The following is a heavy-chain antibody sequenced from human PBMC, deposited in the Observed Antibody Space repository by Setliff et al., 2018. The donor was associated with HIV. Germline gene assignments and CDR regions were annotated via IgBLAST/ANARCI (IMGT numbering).Heavy chain of an antibody. CDR2: IIPMYGVA. CDR3: AVAYSYGSDDAFDI. Sequence: SVKVSCKASGGTFSSYVISWVRQAPGQGPEWMGGIIPMYGVANYAQKFQGRVTITTDESTSTAYMELSSLRSEDTAVYYCAVAYSYGSDDAFDIWGQGTMVTVSS. D-gene: IGHD5-18*01. J-gene: IGHJ3*02. CDR1: GGTFSSYV. V-gene: IGHV1-69*05.